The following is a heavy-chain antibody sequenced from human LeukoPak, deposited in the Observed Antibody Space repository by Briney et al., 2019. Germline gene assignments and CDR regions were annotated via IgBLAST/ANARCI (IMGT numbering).Heavy chain of an antibody. CDR2: INGDGRDK. CDR1: GFTFSRYW. J-gene: IGHJ4*02. CDR3: ARGVDSAIDW. Sequence: GGSLRLSCAASGFTFSRYWMNWVGQAPGKGLEWVANINGDGRDKYYVGSVRGRFTISRDNADNALYLQMSSLRGDDTALYYCARGVDSAIDWWGQGTLVTVSS. D-gene: IGHD3-9*01. V-gene: IGHV3-7*01.